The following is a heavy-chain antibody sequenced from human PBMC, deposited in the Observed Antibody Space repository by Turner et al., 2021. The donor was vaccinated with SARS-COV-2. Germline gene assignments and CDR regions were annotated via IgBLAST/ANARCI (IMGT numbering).Heavy chain of an antibody. Sequence: QVQLVQSGAEAKKPGASVKVSCKASGYTFTSYDINWVRQATGQGLEWMGWMNPNSGNTGYAQKVQGRVTMTRNTSISTAYMELSSLRSEDTAVYYCARTFTAMVRVDYWGQGTLVTVSS. D-gene: IGHD5-18*01. CDR3: ARTFTAMVRVDY. CDR2: MNPNSGNT. V-gene: IGHV1-8*01. J-gene: IGHJ4*02. CDR1: GYTFTSYD.